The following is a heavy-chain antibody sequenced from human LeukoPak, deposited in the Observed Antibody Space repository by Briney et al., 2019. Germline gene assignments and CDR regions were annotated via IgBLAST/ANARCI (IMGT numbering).Heavy chain of an antibody. J-gene: IGHJ4*02. CDR1: GYTLTEIS. V-gene: IGHV1-69*13. Sequence: VASVKVSCKVSGYTLTEISMHWVRQAPGQGLEWMGGIIPNFGTANYAQKFQGRVTITADESTSTAYMEVNSLRSEDTAVYYCAGSGYRKDPDYWGQGTLVTVSS. CDR3: AGSGYRKDPDY. D-gene: IGHD3-3*01. CDR2: IIPNFGTA.